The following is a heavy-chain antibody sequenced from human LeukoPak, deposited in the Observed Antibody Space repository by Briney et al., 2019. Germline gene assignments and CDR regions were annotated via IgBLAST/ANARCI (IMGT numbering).Heavy chain of an antibody. CDR2: ISAYNGNT. CDR3: ARGRVCSSTSCLPYYYYYMDV. J-gene: IGHJ6*03. CDR1: GYTFTSYG. Sequence: ASVKVSCKASGYTFTSYGISWVRQAPGQGLEWMGWISAYNGNTNYAQKLQGRVTMTTDTSTSTAYMELRSLRSDATAVYYCARGRVCSSTSCLPYYYYYMDVWGKGTPVTVSS. D-gene: IGHD2-2*01. V-gene: IGHV1-18*01.